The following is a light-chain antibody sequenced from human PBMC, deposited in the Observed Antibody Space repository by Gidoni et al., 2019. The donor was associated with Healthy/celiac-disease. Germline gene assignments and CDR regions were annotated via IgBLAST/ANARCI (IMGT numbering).Light chain of an antibody. V-gene: IGLV2-8*01. CDR2: EVS. Sequence: QSALTQPPSASGSPGQPVTISCTGTSSDVGGYNYVSWYQQHPGKAPKLMMYEVSKRPSGVPDRFSGSKSGNTASLTVSGLQAEDEADYYCSSYAGSNNFVFGTGTKVTVL. CDR1: SSDVGGYNY. CDR3: SSYAGSNNFV. J-gene: IGLJ1*01.